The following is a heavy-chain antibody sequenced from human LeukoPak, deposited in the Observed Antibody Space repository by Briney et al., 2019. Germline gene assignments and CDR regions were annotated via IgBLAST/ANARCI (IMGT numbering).Heavy chain of an antibody. CDR1: GFSFSTYN. D-gene: IGHD1-26*01. CDR2: IRSKTYGGTG. V-gene: IGHV3-49*03. J-gene: IGHJ4*02. CDR3: TRSESGTYKGGFDF. Sequence: PGGSLRLSCAASGFSFSTYNMNWFRQAPGKGLEWVGFIRSKTYGGTGEYAASVKGRFTISRDDSKSIAHLQMNSLKTEDTAVYYCTRSESGTYKGGFDFWGQGTLVTVSS.